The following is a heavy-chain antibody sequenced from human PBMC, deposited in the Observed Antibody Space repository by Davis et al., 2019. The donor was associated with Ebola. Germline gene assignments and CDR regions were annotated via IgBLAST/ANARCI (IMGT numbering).Heavy chain of an antibody. Sequence: GGSLRLSCAASGFTVSKYDMHWVRHATGKGLEWVSSMDPAGDTYYADSVKGRFSISRDNSKNTVYLQMNSLRAEDTALYYCARDPQVYNWNAHPTWDCWGQGTLVSVSS. J-gene: IGHJ4*02. V-gene: IGHV3-13*04. CDR1: GFTVSKYD. CDR3: ARDPQVYNWNAHPTWDC. CDR2: MDPAGDT. D-gene: IGHD1-1*01.